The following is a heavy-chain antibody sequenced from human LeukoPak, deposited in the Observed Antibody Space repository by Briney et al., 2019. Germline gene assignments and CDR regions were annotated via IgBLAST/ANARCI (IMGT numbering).Heavy chain of an antibody. CDR3: ARGRYSYGWNDS. CDR1: GGSIGTSAYY. D-gene: IGHD3-16*02. CDR2: ISDSGST. Sequence: SETLSLTCTVSGGSIGTSAYYWNWIRQHPGKGLEWIGFISDSGSTLYNPSLKSRVTISSDTSKNQFSLKLTSVTAADMAVSYCARGRYSYGWNDSWGQGTLVTVSS. J-gene: IGHJ5*01. V-gene: IGHV4-31*03.